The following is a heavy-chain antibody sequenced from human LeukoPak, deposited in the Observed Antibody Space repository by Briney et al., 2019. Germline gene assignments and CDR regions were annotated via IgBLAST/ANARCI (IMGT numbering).Heavy chain of an antibody. D-gene: IGHD2-21*02. CDR1: GFTFSSYA. V-gene: IGHV3-23*01. CDR3: AKGEIYIVVTSTSDS. J-gene: IGHJ4*02. Sequence: GGSLRLSCAGSGFTFSSYAMTWVRQAPGTGLEWVSSISRSDGTTYYADSVKGRFTISRDNSKNTLFLQMNSLRAEDTAVYYCAKGEIYIVVTSTSDSWGQGTLVTVSS. CDR2: ISRSDGTT.